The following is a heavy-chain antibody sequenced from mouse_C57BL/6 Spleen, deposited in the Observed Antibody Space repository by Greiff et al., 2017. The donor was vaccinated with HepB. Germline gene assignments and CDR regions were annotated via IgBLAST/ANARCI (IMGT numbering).Heavy chain of an antibody. V-gene: IGHV7-1*01. CDR2: SRNKANDYTT. CDR3: ARDAERRGFDY. J-gene: IGHJ2*01. Sequence: EVQLVESGGGLVQSGRSLRLSCATSGFTFSDFYMEWVRQAPGKGLEWIAASRNKANDYTTEYSASVKGRFIVSRDTSQSILYLQMNALRAEDTAIYYCARDAERRGFDYWGQGTTLTVSS. CDR1: GFTFSDFY.